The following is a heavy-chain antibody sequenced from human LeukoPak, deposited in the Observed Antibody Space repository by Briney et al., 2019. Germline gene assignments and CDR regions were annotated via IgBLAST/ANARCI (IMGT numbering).Heavy chain of an antibody. CDR3: ARDLGYCSGGRCYHPGWFDP. J-gene: IGHJ5*02. Sequence: PGGSLRLSCAASGFTFSSYWMIWVRQAPGKGLEWVANIKQDGSEKYHVDSVKGRFTISRDNAKNPLYLQMNSLRAEDTAVYYCARDLGYCSGGRCYHPGWFDPWGQGTLVTVSS. CDR1: GFTFSSYW. V-gene: IGHV3-7*01. D-gene: IGHD2-15*01. CDR2: IKQDGSEK.